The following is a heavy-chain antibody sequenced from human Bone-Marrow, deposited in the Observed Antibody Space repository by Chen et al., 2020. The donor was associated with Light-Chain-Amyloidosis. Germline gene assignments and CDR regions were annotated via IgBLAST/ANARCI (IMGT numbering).Heavy chain of an antibody. Sequence: EVQLVESGGGLVQPGGSLRLSCTGSGFIFSSYWMTWVRQAPGKGLEWVANIKQDGSEKNYADSVKGRFTISRDNSKNALFLQMNSLRAEDTAVYYCAKDISYDDILPGYPADAFDIWGQGTMVTVSS. V-gene: IGHV3-7*03. CDR1: GFIFSSYW. CDR3: AKDISYDDILPGYPADAFDI. J-gene: IGHJ3*02. CDR2: IKQDGSEK. D-gene: IGHD3-9*01.